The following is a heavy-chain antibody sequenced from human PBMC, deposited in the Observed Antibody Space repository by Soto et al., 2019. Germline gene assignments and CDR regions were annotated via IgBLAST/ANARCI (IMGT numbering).Heavy chain of an antibody. D-gene: IGHD2-21*01. CDR3: TRILWSSRRDALDI. Sequence: PGGSLRLSCIASGFTFRNYAMAWVRQAPGEDLEWVSAIGTSGTPTLYADSVKSRFSISRDDSRNTVPLQMNSLGVEDTATYYCTRILWSSRRDALDIWGQGTTGTVS. J-gene: IGHJ6*02. CDR1: GFTFRNYA. CDR2: IGTSGTPT. V-gene: IGHV3-23*01.